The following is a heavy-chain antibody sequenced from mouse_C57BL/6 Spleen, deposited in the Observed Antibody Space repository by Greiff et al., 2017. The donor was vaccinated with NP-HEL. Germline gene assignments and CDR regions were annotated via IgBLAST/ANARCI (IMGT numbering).Heavy chain of an antibody. J-gene: IGHJ2*01. CDR1: GYTFTDYN. Sequence: EVQLVESGPELVKPGASVKMSCKASGYTFTDYNMHWVKQSHGKSLEWIGYINPNNGGTSYNQKFKGKATLTVNKSSSTAYMELRSLTSEDSAVYYCARWTTVVVDYWGQGTTLTVSS. V-gene: IGHV1-22*01. CDR3: ARWTTVVVDY. CDR2: INPNNGGT. D-gene: IGHD1-1*01.